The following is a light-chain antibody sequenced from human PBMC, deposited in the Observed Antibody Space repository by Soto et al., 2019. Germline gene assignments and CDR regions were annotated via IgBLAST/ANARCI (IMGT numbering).Light chain of an antibody. J-gene: IGKJ5*01. Sequence: EIVLTQSPGTLSLSPGERATLSCRASQSFSSNFLAWYQEKPGQAPRLLIYGASIRATGIPARFSGSGSWTEFTLTISSLQSEDFAVYYCQQYNTWPPITFGQGTRLEI. CDR1: QSFSSN. CDR3: QQYNTWPPIT. CDR2: GAS. V-gene: IGKV3-15*01.